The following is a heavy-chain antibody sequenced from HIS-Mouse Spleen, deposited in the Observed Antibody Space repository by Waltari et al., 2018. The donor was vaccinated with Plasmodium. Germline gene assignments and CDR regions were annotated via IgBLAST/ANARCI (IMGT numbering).Heavy chain of an antibody. CDR2: IYHSGST. D-gene: IGHD6-13*01. J-gene: IGHJ5*02. Sequence: QVQLQESGPGLVTPSETLSLTCTVSGYSISRGYYWGWIRQPPGKGLEWIGSIYHSGSTYYNPSLKSRVTISVDTSKNQFSLKLSSVTAADTAVYYCARGVGYSSSWYWFDPWGQGTLVTVSS. CDR3: ARGVGYSSSWYWFDP. V-gene: IGHV4-38-2*02. CDR1: GYSISRGYY.